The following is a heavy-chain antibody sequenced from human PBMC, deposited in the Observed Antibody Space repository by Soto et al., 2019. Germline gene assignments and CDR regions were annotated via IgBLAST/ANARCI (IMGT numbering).Heavy chain of an antibody. CDR2: VSSSSTYI. CDR3: LIAVAGSFAPDY. J-gene: IGHJ4*02. Sequence: GGSLRLSCAASGFTFSTYSMNWVRQAPGKGLEWVSYVSSSSTYIYYADSVKGRFTISRDNAKNSLYLQMNSLRAEDTAVYYCLIAVAGSFAPDYWGQGTLVTVSS. D-gene: IGHD6-19*01. V-gene: IGHV3-21*01. CDR1: GFTFSTYS.